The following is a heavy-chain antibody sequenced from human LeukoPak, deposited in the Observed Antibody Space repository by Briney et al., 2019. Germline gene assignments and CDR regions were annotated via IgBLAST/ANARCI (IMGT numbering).Heavy chain of an antibody. CDR3: ARSSGPYYYDSSGYYRFDY. Sequence: ASVKVSCKASGYTFTSYGISWVRQAPGQGLEWMGWISAYNGNTNYAQKLQGRVIMTTDTSTSTAYMELRSLRSDDTAVYYCARSSGPYYYDSSGYYRFDYWGQGTLVTVSS. CDR2: ISAYNGNT. V-gene: IGHV1-18*01. CDR1: GYTFTSYG. J-gene: IGHJ4*02. D-gene: IGHD3-22*01.